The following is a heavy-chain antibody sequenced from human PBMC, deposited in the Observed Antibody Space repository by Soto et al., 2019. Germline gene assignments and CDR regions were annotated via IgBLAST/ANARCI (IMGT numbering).Heavy chain of an antibody. J-gene: IGHJ6*02. CDR2: IYYSGST. Sequence: QVQLQESGPGQVKPSQTLSLTCTVSGGSVNSGGYHWSWIRQHPGKGLEWIGDIYYSGSTYYNPSLKSRVTISIDTSTNHFSLQLSALTAADTAGYYCARAPIPNWNYYGMDVWGQGTTVTVSS. D-gene: IGHD1-1*01. CDR1: GGSVNSGGYH. V-gene: IGHV4-31*03. CDR3: ARAPIPNWNYYGMDV.